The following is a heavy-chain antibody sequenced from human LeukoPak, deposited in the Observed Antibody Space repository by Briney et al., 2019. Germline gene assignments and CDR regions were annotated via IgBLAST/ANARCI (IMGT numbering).Heavy chain of an antibody. CDR3: ARESGSYFGDGFDI. CDR2: ISSSGGTK. V-gene: IGHV3-48*01. J-gene: IGHJ3*02. CDR1: GFTFSNFA. D-gene: IGHD1-26*01. Sequence: QPGGSLRLSCAASGFTFSNFAMNWVRQAPGKGLEWVSYISSSGGTKYYADAVKGRFTISRDNAKNSVYLQMNSLRAEDTAVYYCARESGSYFGDGFDIWGQGTVVTVSS.